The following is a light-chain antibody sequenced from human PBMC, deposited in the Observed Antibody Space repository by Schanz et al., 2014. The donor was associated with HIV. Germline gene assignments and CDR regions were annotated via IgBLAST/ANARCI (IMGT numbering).Light chain of an antibody. CDR1: QSVSSY. V-gene: IGKV3-20*01. CDR2: DAS. Sequence: EIVLTQSPATLSLSPGERATLSCRASQSVSSYLAWYQQKPGQAPRLLIYDASNRATGIPARFSGSGSGTDFTLTISRLEPEDFAVYYCQQYGSFFSFGGGTKVEI. J-gene: IGKJ4*01. CDR3: QQYGSFFS.